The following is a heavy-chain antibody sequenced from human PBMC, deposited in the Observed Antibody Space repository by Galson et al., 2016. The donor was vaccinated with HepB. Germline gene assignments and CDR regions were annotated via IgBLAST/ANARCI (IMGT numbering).Heavy chain of an antibody. D-gene: IGHD4-23*01. CDR3: AGGANRWRPFDY. CDR1: GFTFSSYW. Sequence: SLRLSCAASGFTFSSYWMSWVRQAPGKGLEWVANVKRDGSERYYVDSVKGRVTISRDNAKNSLFLQMNSLRVEDTAVYYCAGGANRWRPFDYWGQGTLVTVSS. V-gene: IGHV3-7*03. J-gene: IGHJ4*02. CDR2: VKRDGSER.